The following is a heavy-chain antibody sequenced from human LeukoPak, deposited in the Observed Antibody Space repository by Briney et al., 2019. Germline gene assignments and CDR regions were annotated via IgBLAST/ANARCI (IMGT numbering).Heavy chain of an antibody. J-gene: IGHJ3*02. D-gene: IGHD4-17*01. Sequence: ASVKVSCTTSGYTFTDDDIHWVRQAPGQGLEWMGWINPNSANTNYAQKLQGRVTFTRDTSLGIVYMELNGLTSEDAAVYFCARGDFGETNTAFDIWGQGTLVAVSS. CDR3: ARGDFGETNTAFDI. CDR2: INPNSANT. CDR1: GYTFTDDD. V-gene: IGHV1-8*03.